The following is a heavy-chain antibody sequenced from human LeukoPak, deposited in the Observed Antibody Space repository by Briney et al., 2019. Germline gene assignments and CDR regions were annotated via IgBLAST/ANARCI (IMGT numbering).Heavy chain of an antibody. CDR2: ISSSSSYI. Sequence: GGSLRLSCAASGFTFSSYSMNWVRQAPGKGLEWVSSISSSSSYIYYADSVKGRFTISRDNAKNSLYLQMNSLRAEDTAVYYCARDLFGLYYGSGSYPPNYMDVWGKGTTVTVSS. D-gene: IGHD3-10*01. V-gene: IGHV3-21*01. J-gene: IGHJ6*03. CDR3: ARDLFGLYYGSGSYPPNYMDV. CDR1: GFTFSSYS.